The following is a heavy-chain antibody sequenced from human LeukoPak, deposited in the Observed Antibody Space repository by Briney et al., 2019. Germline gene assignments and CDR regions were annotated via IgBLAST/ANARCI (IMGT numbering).Heavy chain of an antibody. CDR3: ARALVPYNTNAYGMDV. V-gene: IGHV7-4-1*02. Sequence: GASVKVSCKASGYTFTSYAMNWVRQAPGQGLEWMGWINTNTENPTYAQGFTGRFVFSLDTSVSTAYLQISSLKAEDTAVYYCARALVPYNTNAYGMDVWGQGTTVTVSS. CDR2: INTNTENP. CDR1: GYTFTSYA. J-gene: IGHJ6*02. D-gene: IGHD3-10*01.